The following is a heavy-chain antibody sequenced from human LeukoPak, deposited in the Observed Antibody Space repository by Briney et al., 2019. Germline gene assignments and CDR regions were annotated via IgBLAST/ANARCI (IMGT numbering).Heavy chain of an antibody. Sequence: GGSLRLSCAASGFTFSSYAMSWVRQAPGKGLEWVSAIRGSGGGTYYADSAKGRFTISRDNSKNTLYLQMYRLRAEDTAVYYCAKEPGEGGSAFDYWGQGTLVTVYS. D-gene: IGHD3-16*01. V-gene: IGHV3-23*01. CDR1: GFTFSSYA. CDR2: IRGSGGGT. CDR3: AKEPGEGGSAFDY. J-gene: IGHJ4*02.